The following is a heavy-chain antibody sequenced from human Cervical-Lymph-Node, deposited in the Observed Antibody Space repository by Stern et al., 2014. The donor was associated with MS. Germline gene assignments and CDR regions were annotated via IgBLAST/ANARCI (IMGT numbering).Heavy chain of an antibody. V-gene: IGHV3-11*01. D-gene: IGHD3-22*01. CDR3: ARRDYYHSGDYRNWYFDL. J-gene: IGHJ2*01. CDR2: TGSSRSTI. Sequence: VQLVESGGGLVKPGGSLRLSCAASGFTFSDYYMRWVRQAPGQGLEWVSYTGSSRSTIYYADAVKGQFTISRDNAKNSLYLQMNSLKAEDPAVYYWARRDYYHSGDYRNWYFDLWGRGTLVTVSS. CDR1: GFTFSDYY.